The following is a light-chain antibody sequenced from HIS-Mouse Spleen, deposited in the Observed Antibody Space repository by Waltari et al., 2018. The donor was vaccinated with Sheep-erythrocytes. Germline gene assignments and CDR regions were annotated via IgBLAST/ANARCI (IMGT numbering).Light chain of an antibody. CDR1: SSDGGCYNY. Sequence: QSALTQPRSVSGSPGQSVTIPCTGTSSDGGCYNYVSRYQQHPGKAPKLMIYDVSKRPSGVPDRFSGSKSGNTASLTISGLQAEDEADYYCCSYAGSYNHVFATGTKVTVL. J-gene: IGLJ1*01. V-gene: IGLV2-11*01. CDR2: DVS. CDR3: CSYAGSYNHV.